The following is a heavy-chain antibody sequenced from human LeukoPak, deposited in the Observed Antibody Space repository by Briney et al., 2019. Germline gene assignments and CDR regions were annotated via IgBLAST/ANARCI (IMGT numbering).Heavy chain of an antibody. CDR3: AKDLGPPVVVPAAIFVGMDV. V-gene: IGHV3-30*18. CDR1: GFTFSSYG. Sequence: GGSLRPSCAASGFTFSSYGMHWVRQAPGKGLEWVAVISYDGSNKYYADSVKGRFTISRDNSKNTLYLQMNSLRAEDTAVYYCAKDLGPPVVVPAAIFVGMDVWGQGTTVTVSS. CDR2: ISYDGSNK. J-gene: IGHJ6*02. D-gene: IGHD2-2*01.